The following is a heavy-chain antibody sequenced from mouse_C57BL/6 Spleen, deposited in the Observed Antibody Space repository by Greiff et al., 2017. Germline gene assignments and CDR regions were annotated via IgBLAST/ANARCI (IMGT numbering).Heavy chain of an antibody. CDR1: GFSLTSYG. J-gene: IGHJ4*01. Sequence: VQLQQSGPGLVAPSQSLSITCTVSGFSLTSYGVHWVRQPPGKGLEWLVVIWSDGSTTYNSALKSRLSISKDNSKSQVFLKMNSLQTDDTAMYYCARHVGLRDYYAMDYWGQGTSVTVSS. CDR3: ARHVGLRDYYAMDY. CDR2: IWSDGST. V-gene: IGHV2-6-1*01. D-gene: IGHD2-4*01.